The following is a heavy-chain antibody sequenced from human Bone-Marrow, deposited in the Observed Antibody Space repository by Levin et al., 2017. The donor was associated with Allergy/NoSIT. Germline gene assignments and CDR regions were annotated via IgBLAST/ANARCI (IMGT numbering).Heavy chain of an antibody. Sequence: ASVKVSCKTSGYTFTSYNVYWVRQAPGQGLEWMGYINPNSGNTGYAQKFQGRVTMTRNSSITTAYMELSGLRFENTAIYYCARGDCYSGSCYGPDWFDPWGQGTQVTVSS. CDR3: ARGDCYSGSCYGPDWFDP. V-gene: IGHV1-8*01. CDR1: GYTFTSYN. J-gene: IGHJ5*02. CDR2: INPNSGNT. D-gene: IGHD2-15*01.